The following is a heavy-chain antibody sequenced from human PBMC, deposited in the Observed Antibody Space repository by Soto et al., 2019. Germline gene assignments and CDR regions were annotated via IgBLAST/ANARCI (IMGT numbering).Heavy chain of an antibody. Sequence: PGGSLRLSCEASGFTFRSYAMNWVRQAPGKGLEWVSVISGSGDATYYADSVRGRFTISRDNSKNTLYLQMNSLRAEDTAVYYCARDRPSPYCSSTSCSSYFDYWGQGTLVTVSS. V-gene: IGHV3-23*01. D-gene: IGHD2-2*01. CDR2: ISGSGDAT. J-gene: IGHJ4*02. CDR1: GFTFRSYA. CDR3: ARDRPSPYCSSTSCSSYFDY.